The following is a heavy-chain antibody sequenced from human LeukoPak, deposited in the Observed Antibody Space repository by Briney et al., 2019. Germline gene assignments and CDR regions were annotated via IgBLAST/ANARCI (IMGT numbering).Heavy chain of an antibody. V-gene: IGHV3-53*01. D-gene: IGHD5-24*01. CDR2: IYSDNT. Sequence: GGSLRLSCTVSGFTVSSNSMSWVRQAPGKGLEWVSFIYSDNTHYSDSVKGRFTISRDNSKNTLYLQMNSLRAEDTAVYYCASSIEMATISVDYWGQGTLVTVSS. CDR1: GFTVSSNS. CDR3: ASSIEMATISVDY. J-gene: IGHJ4*02.